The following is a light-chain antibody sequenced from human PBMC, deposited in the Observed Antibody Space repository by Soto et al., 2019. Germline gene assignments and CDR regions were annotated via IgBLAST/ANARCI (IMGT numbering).Light chain of an antibody. Sequence: QSVLTQPASVSGSPGQSITISCTGTSSDVGSYNFVSWYQHHPGKAPKLMIYDVSDRPSGVSNRFSGSKSANTASLTISGLQAEDEADYFCSSYSSSSTDVFGSGTKLTVL. CDR3: SSYSSSSTDV. V-gene: IGLV2-14*03. CDR1: SSDVGSYNF. CDR2: DVS. J-gene: IGLJ1*01.